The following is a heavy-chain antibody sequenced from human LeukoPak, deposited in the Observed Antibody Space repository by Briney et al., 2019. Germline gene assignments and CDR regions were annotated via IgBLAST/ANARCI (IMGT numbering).Heavy chain of an antibody. J-gene: IGHJ6*03. CDR1: GYTFTSYG. V-gene: IGHV1-18*01. CDR3: ARVKVFGSFCSSTSCYRFGHDVEYYYYMDV. CDR2: ISAYNGKT. Sequence: GASVKVSCKASGYTFTSYGISWVRQAPGQGREWMGWISAYNGKTNYVQKLQGRVTMTTDTSTSTGYMELRSRRSDDTAVYYCARVKVFGSFCSSTSCYRFGHDVEYYYYMDVWGKGTTVTISS. D-gene: IGHD2-2*01.